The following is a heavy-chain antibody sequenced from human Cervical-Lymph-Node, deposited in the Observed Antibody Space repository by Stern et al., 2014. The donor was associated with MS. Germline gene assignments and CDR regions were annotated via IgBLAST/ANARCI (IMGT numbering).Heavy chain of an antibody. CDR1: GSTFRIFT. J-gene: IGHJ1*01. CDR2: IRPSTGTA. CDR3: ARTSSGIEGHEHFYH. D-gene: IGHD1-26*01. Sequence: QVQLVESGPEVKKPGSSVKVSCKASGSTFRIFTVNWMRQAPGQGLEWMGDIRPSTGTANFAQKCQDRVTITADESTNTAYMALSSLTSEDTALYYCARTSSGIEGHEHFYHWGQGTLVTVSS. V-gene: IGHV1-69*01.